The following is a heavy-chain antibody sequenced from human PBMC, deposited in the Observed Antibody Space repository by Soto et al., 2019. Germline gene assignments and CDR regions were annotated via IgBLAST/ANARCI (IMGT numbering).Heavy chain of an antibody. CDR3: ATWRFDY. J-gene: IGHJ4*02. V-gene: IGHV6-1*01. CDR1: GDLVSRNSAA. CDR2: TYYRSKWYN. Sequence: SENLSLTFAISGDLVSRNSAAWTWIRHSPSRGLEWLGRTYYRSKWYNDYAVSMRSRITINPDTTKNQFSLQLNSATPEDTAVYYCATWRFDYWGQGTLVTVSA.